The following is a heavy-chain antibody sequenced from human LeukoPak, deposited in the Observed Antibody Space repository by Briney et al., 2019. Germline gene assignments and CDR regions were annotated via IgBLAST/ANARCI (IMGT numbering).Heavy chain of an antibody. Sequence: SETLSLTCTVSGGSISSGGYYWSWIRQHAGXXXXXXGYIYYSGSXXXXXXXXXRVXXSVGTSKNQFSLMLSSVTAADTAVYYCARVAPDYGDYAVDYWGQGTLVTVSS. CDR1: GGSISSGGYY. CDR3: ARVAPDYGDYAVDY. J-gene: IGHJ4*02. CDR2: IYYSGSX. D-gene: IGHD4-17*01. V-gene: IGHV4-31*03.